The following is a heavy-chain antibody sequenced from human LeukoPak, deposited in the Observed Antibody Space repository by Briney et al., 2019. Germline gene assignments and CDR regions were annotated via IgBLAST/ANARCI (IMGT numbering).Heavy chain of an antibody. V-gene: IGHV3-30*18. CDR1: GFTFSSYG. J-gene: IGHJ4*02. D-gene: IGHD5-18*01. CDR2: ISYDGSNK. CDR3: AKTQRGYSYGYADY. Sequence: PGRSLRLSCAASGFTFSSYGMHWVRQAPGKGLEWVAVISYDGSNKYYADSVKGRFTISRDNSKNTLYLQMSSLRAEDTAVYYCAKTQRGYSYGYADYWGQGTLVTVSS.